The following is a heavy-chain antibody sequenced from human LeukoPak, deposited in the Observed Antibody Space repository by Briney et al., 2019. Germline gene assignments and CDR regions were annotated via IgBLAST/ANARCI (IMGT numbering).Heavy chain of an antibody. CDR2: IYHSGST. CDR3: ARVNGVVVTARKELGWFDP. Sequence: NPSETLSLTCAVSGGSISSSNWWSWVRQPPGKGLEWIGEIYHSGSTNYNPSLKSRVTISVDKSKNQFSLKLSSVTAADTAVYYCARVNGVVVTARKELGWFDPWGQGTLVTVSS. D-gene: IGHD2-21*02. CDR1: GGSISSSNW. J-gene: IGHJ5*02. V-gene: IGHV4-4*02.